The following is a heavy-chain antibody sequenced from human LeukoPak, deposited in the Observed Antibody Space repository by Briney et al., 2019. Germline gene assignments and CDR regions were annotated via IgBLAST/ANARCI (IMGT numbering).Heavy chain of an antibody. D-gene: IGHD3-10*01. J-gene: IGHJ5*02. V-gene: IGHV1-2*02. CDR3: ARVDMVRGAKFDP. CDR1: GYTFTGYY. Sequence: ASVKVSCKASGYTFTGYYMHWVRQAPGQGLEWMGWINPNSGGTNYAQKFQGRVTITADKSTSTAYMELSSLRSEDTAVYYCARVDMVRGAKFDPWGQGTLVTVSS. CDR2: INPNSGGT.